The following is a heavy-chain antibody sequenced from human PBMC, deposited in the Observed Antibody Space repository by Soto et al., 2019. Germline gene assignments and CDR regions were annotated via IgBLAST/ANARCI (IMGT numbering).Heavy chain of an antibody. Sequence: PVGSLRLSCAASGFTLSKYGMHWVRQAPGKGLEWVAVRSDDGSNKYYADYVKGRLTISRDNSKNTLYLQMNSLRLEDTAVYYCAKEGGFRTESPLYYYGMDVWGQGTTVTVSS. J-gene: IGHJ6*02. CDR1: GFTLSKYG. CDR2: RSDDGSNK. D-gene: IGHD6-25*01. CDR3: AKEGGFRTESPLYYYGMDV. V-gene: IGHV3-30*18.